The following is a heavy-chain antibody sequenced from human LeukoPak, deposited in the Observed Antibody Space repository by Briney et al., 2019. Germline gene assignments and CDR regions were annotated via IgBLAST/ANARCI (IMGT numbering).Heavy chain of an antibody. D-gene: IGHD6-19*01. CDR1: RFTFSSYG. CDR3: AKDSDAWRGSGWYGDPSDY. J-gene: IGHJ4*02. Sequence: GGSLRLSCAAYRFTFSSYGMHWVRQAPGKGLEWVAFIRYDGSSKYYADSVKGRFIISRDNSKNTLYLQMNSLRAEDTAMYYCAKDSDAWRGSGWYGDPSDYWGQGTLVTVSS. V-gene: IGHV3-30*02. CDR2: IRYDGSSK.